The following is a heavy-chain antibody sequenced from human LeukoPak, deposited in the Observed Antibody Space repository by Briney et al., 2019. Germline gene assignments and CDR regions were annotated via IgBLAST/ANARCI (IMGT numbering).Heavy chain of an antibody. CDR3: VNAQGERGGNYFDY. J-gene: IGHJ4*02. CDR2: ISGRGGST. CDR1: EFTFSSYA. D-gene: IGHD2-21*01. Sequence: GGSLRLSCAASEFTFSSYAMSWVRQAPGKGLEWVSAISGRGGSTYYADSVKGRFTISRDNSKTTLYLQMNSLRAEDTAVYYCVNAQGERGGNYFDYWGQGTLVTVSS. V-gene: IGHV3-23*01.